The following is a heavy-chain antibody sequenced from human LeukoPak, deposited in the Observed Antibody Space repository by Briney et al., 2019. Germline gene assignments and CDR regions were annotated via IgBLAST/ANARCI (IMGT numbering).Heavy chain of an antibody. CDR3: AKDCLSRASCSGDCPFDN. CDR1: GFIFSNYA. V-gene: IGHV3-23*01. J-gene: IGHJ4*02. CDR2: ISGSSYTT. D-gene: IGHD2-21*02. Sequence: TGGSLRLSCAASGFIFSNYAMGWVRLAPGKGLEWVSFISGSSYTTYYADSVKGRFTISRDNSKNTLYLQMNSLRAEDTAVYYCAKDCLSRASCSGDCPFDNWGQGTPVTVSS.